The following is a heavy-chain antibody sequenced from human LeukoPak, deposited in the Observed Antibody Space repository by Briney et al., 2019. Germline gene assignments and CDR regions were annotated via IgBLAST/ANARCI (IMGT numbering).Heavy chain of an antibody. CDR2: ISYDGSNK. CDR1: GFTFSSYA. Sequence: GRSLRLSSAASGFTFSSYAMHWVRQAPGKGLEWVAVISYDGSNKYYADSVKGRFTISRDNSKNTLYLQMNSLRAEDTAVYYCARDERATRGFDYWGQGTLVTVSS. V-gene: IGHV3-30-3*01. D-gene: IGHD1-26*01. J-gene: IGHJ4*02. CDR3: ARDERATRGFDY.